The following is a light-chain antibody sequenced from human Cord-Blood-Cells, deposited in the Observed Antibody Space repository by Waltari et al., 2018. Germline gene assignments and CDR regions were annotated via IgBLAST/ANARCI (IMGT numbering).Light chain of an antibody. J-gene: IGLJ3*02. CDR1: SSAVGSYTL. V-gene: IGLV2-23*01. Sequence: QSALTQPASVSGSPGQSITISCTGTSSAVGSYTLVSWYQQHPGKAPKLMIYEGSKLPSGVSNRFSGSKSGNTASLTISGLQAEDEADYYCCSYAGSSTWVFGGGTKLTVL. CDR3: CSYAGSSTWV. CDR2: EGS.